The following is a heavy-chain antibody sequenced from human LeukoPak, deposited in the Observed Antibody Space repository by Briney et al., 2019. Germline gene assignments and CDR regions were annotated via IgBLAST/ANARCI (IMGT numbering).Heavy chain of an antibody. CDR3: ATDPNSYGLFDY. J-gene: IGHJ4*02. CDR2: FDPEDGET. CDR1: GYTLTELS. D-gene: IGHD5-18*01. V-gene: IGHV1-24*01. Sequence: GASVKVSCKVSGYTLTELSMRWVRQAPGKGLEWMGGFDPEDGETIYAQKFQGRVPMTEHTSTDTAYMELSSLRSEDTAVYYCATDPNSYGLFDYWGQGTLVTVSS.